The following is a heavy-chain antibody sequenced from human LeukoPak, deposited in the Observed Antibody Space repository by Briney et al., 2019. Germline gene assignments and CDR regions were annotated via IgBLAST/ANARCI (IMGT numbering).Heavy chain of an antibody. CDR3: ARDLEGSSWSYYFDY. D-gene: IGHD6-13*01. J-gene: IGHJ4*02. CDR1: GFTFSSYS. V-gene: IGHV3-48*02. CDR2: ISSSSSTI. Sequence: GGSLRLSCAASGFTFSSYSMNWVRRAPGKGLEWVSYISSSSSTIFYSDSVKGRFTISRDNAKNSLYLQMISLRDEDTAVYYCARDLEGSSWSYYFDYWGQGTLVTVSS.